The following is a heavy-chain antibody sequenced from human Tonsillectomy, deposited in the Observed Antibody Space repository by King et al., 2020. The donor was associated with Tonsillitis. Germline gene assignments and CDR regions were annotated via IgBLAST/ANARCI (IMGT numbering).Heavy chain of an antibody. CDR2: INPDGSGR. D-gene: IGHD1-26*01. CDR1: GFTFSSYW. CDR3: ARSGSVGGTMCSYY. V-gene: IGHV3-7*03. Sequence: VQLVESGGDLVQPGASLTLSCAASGFTFSSYWMTWVRQAPGKGLEWVANINPDGSGRYSVDSVKGRFTISRDNAKNSLYLQMNNLRAEDTAVYYCARSGSVGGTMCSYYWGQGTLVTVSS. J-gene: IGHJ4*02.